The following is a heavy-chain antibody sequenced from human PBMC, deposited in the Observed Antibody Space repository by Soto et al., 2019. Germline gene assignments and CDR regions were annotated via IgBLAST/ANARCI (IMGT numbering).Heavy chain of an antibody. V-gene: IGHV1-18*01. CDR1: GYTFTSYT. CDR3: ARGGVSTRTFDY. J-gene: IGHJ4*02. D-gene: IGHD3-3*01. Sequence: GASVKVSCKASGYTFTSYTVSWVRQAPGQGLEWVGWIGPSSGNTDSARNLQGQVTISADKSISSAYLQWSSLRASDTAMYYCARGGVSTRTFDYWGQGTPVTVSS. CDR2: IGPSSGNT.